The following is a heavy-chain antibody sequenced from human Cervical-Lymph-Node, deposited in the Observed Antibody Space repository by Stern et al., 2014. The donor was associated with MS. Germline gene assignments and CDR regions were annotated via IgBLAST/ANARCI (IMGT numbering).Heavy chain of an antibody. D-gene: IGHD6-13*01. Sequence: QVQLQESGPGLVKPSETLSLTCTVSGYSISSGYYWGWIRQPPGKGLEWXGTIYHSGGTYYNPSLKSRVTISVDTSTNQFSLKLGSVTAADTAVYYCAREEQQLVHGNWFDPWGQGTLVTVSS. V-gene: IGHV4-38-2*02. CDR1: GYSISSGYY. CDR2: IYHSGGT. CDR3: AREEQQLVHGNWFDP. J-gene: IGHJ5*02.